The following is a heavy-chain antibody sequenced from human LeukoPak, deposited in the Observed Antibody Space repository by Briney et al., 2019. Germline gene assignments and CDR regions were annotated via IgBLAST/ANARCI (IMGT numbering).Heavy chain of an antibody. D-gene: IGHD3-22*01. J-gene: IGHJ5*02. V-gene: IGHV1-8*01. Sequence: ASVKVSCKAPGYTFTSYDINWVRQATGQGLEWMGWMNPNSGNTGYAQKFQGRVTMTRNTSISTAYMELSSLRSEDTALYYCARDNGAYYYDSSGYTNWFDPWGQGTLVTVSS. CDR2: MNPNSGNT. CDR1: GYTFTSYD. CDR3: ARDNGAYYYDSSGYTNWFDP.